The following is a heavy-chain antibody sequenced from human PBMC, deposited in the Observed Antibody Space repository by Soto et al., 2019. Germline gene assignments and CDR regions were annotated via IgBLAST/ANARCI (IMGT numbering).Heavy chain of an antibody. J-gene: IGHJ6*02. Sequence: VQLVESGGGLAKPGGSLRLSCAASGFSFRTYSMNWVRQAPGKGLEWVSSISSSSYIYYAGSVKGRFTISRDNAKNSVHLQMNSLRAEDTAVYYCARDSVPNTVTTVYYNYGMDVWGQGTTVTVSS. V-gene: IGHV3-21*06. CDR3: ARDSVPNTVTTVYYNYGMDV. CDR2: ISSSSYI. CDR1: GFSFRTYS. D-gene: IGHD4-4*01.